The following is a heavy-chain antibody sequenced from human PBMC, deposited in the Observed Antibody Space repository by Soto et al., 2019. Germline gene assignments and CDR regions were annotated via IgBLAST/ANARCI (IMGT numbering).Heavy chain of an antibody. Sequence: PSETLSLTCTVSGGSISSYYWSWIRQPPGKGLEWIGYIYYSGSTNYNPSLKSRVTISVDTSKNQFSLKLSSVTAADTAVYYCARFPGYDFWSGYPNWFDPWGQRTPVTVSS. D-gene: IGHD3-3*01. V-gene: IGHV4-59*01. CDR3: ARFPGYDFWSGYPNWFDP. CDR2: IYYSGST. J-gene: IGHJ5*02. CDR1: GGSISSYY.